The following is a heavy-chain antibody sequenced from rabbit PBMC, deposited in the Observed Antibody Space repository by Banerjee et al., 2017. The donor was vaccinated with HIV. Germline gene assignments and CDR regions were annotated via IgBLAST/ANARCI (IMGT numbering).Heavy chain of an antibody. CDR1: GFSFSSSYY. D-gene: IGHD7-1*01. V-gene: IGHV1S40*01. CDR3: VRDADGGSGGYSDLSL. J-gene: IGHJ4*01. Sequence: QSLEESGGDLVKPGASLTLTCTASGFSFSSSYYMCWVRQAPGKGLEWIGCIYTGSGSTYYASWAKGRFTISKTSSSTVTLQMTSLTAADTATYFCVRDADGGSGGYSDLSLWGPGTLVTVS. CDR2: IYTGSGST.